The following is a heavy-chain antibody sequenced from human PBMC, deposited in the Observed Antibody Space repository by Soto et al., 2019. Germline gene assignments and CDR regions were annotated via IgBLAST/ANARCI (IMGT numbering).Heavy chain of an antibody. V-gene: IGHV4-31*03. D-gene: IGHD3-10*01. J-gene: IGHJ4*02. CDR1: GGSLTSGGYY. CDR2: IHSNVDP. CDR3: ASGRTYYYGSGSYGLDY. Sequence: PSETLSLTCSVSGGSLTSGGYYWSWVRQHPGKDLPWVGAIHSNVDPYYNPSLKSRLTVSLDTSKNQFSLELSSVPAADTAMYYCASGRTYYYGSGSYGLDYWGQGTPVTVSS.